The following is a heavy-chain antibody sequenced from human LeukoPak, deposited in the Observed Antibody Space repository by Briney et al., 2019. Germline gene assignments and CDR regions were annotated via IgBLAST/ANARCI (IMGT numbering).Heavy chain of an antibody. CDR3: ARGGCGWDLDY. D-gene: IGHD6-19*01. Sequence: ASVKVSCKVSGYTFTNYVIRWVRQAPGQRLEWMGWSNAGNGNTKYSQEFQGRVTITRDTSASTAYMELSSLRSEDMAVYYCARGGCGWDLDYWGQGTLVTVSS. CDR1: GYTFTNYV. CDR2: SNAGNGNT. V-gene: IGHV1-3*02. J-gene: IGHJ4*02.